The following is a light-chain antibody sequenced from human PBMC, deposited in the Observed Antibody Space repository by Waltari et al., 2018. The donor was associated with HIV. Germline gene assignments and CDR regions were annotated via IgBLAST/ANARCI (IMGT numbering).Light chain of an antibody. V-gene: IGLV1-47*01. CDR3: AVWDDRLSGRL. CDR2: RNN. Sequence: QSVLAQPRSVYGTPGQTVNISCSGSTSNGGNNSLYWYQQVTGVAPKLLIYRNNQRPAGVPDRFSGSKSGTSASLAISGLRTEDEAEYYCAVWDDRLSGRLFGGGTKVTVL. J-gene: IGLJ2*01. CDR1: TSNGGNNS.